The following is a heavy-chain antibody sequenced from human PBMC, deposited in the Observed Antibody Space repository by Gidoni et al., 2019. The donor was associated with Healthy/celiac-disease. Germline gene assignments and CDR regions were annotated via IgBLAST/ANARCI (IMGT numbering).Heavy chain of an antibody. CDR3: ARDRQQWLVAADWFDP. CDR1: GFTFSSYG. J-gene: IGHJ5*02. Sequence: QVQLVESGGGVVQPGRSLRLSCAASGFTFSSYGMHWVRQAPGKGLEWVAVIWYDGSNKYYADSVKGRFTISRDNSKNTLYLQMNSLRAEDTAVYYCARDRQQWLVAADWFDPWGQGTLVTVSS. CDR2: IWYDGSNK. D-gene: IGHD6-19*01. V-gene: IGHV3-33*01.